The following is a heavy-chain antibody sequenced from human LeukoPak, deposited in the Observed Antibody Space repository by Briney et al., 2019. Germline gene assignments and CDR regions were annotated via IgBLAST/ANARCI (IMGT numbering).Heavy chain of an antibody. Sequence: VGSLRLSCAASRFTFSDYSMNSVRQAPGKRLEWGSYLSGGSSAIYYADSVKGRFTISRDNAKNSLYLQMNSLRAEDTGVYYCARDRGQTGYYWSYYYYMDVWGIGTTVTVSS. CDR2: LSGGSSAI. D-gene: IGHD3-9*01. V-gene: IGHV3-48*01. CDR3: ARDRGQTGYYWSYYYYMDV. J-gene: IGHJ6*03. CDR1: RFTFSDYS.